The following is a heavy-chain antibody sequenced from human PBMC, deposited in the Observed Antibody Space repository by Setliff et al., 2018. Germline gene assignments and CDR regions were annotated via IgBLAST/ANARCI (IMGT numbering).Heavy chain of an antibody. D-gene: IGHD3-9*01. J-gene: IGHJ2*01. CDR1: GYSISSGYY. CDR3: AREVYDILTGYSYWYFDL. V-gene: IGHV4-28*03. CDR2: IHKTGSM. Sequence: SETLSLTCAVSGYSISSGYYWGWIRQPPGKGLEWIGYIHKTGSMGTNPSLKSRVTMSIDTSKNQFSLKLSSVTAADTAVYYCAREVYDILTGYSYWYFDLWGRGTLVTVSS.